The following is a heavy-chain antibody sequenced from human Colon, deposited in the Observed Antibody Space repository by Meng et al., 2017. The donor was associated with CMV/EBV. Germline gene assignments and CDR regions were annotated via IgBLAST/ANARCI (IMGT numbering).Heavy chain of an antibody. V-gene: IGHV1-18*01. CDR1: TSYD. Sequence: TSYDTSWVRQATRQGLEWMRWISDYTGGTKDTQKLQSRVTITTDTSTSTAYMELRSMRSDDTAVYYCARATRLNFCDFWSGYYKEGDYWGQGTLVTVSS. J-gene: IGHJ4*02. CDR3: ARATRLNFCDFWSGYYKEGDY. CDR2: ISDYTGGT. D-gene: IGHD3-3*01.